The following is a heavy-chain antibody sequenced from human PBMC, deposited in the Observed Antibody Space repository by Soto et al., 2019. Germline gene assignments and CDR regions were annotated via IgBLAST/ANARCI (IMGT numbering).Heavy chain of an antibody. V-gene: IGHV1-69*01. J-gene: IGHJ6*02. Sequence: QVQLVQSGAEVKKPGSSVKVSCKAPGGTFSSYAISWVRPAPGQGLEWLGGVIPIFGTAKYAQKFQGRVTMTADESTSTGYMELRSLRSEDTAVYYCARSQGGSSSLDIYYYYYYGMDVWGQGTTVTVSS. D-gene: IGHD2-15*01. CDR2: VIPIFGTA. CDR1: GGTFSSYA. CDR3: ARSQGGSSSLDIYYYYYYGMDV.